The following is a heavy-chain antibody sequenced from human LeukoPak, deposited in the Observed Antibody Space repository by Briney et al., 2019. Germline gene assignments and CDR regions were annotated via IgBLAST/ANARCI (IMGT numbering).Heavy chain of an antibody. V-gene: IGHV4-34*01. CDR3: ARGRGAAAGFDY. CDR2: INHSGST. J-gene: IGHJ4*02. D-gene: IGHD6-13*01. CDR1: GGSFSGYY. Sequence: SETLSLTCAVYGGSFSGYYWSWIRQPPGKGLEWIGEINHSGSTNYNPSLKSRVTISVDTSKNQFSLKLSSVTAADTAVYYCARGRGAAAGFDYWGQGTLVTVSS.